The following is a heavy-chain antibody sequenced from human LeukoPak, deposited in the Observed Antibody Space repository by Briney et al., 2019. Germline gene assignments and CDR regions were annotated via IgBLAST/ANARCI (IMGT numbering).Heavy chain of an antibody. J-gene: IGHJ3*02. CDR1: GYTFTSYY. D-gene: IGHD6-13*01. V-gene: IGHV1-46*01. CDR2: INPSGGST. CDR3: ARVPRTGEAAGTGAFDI. Sequence: ASLKVSCKASGYTFTSYYMHWVRQAPGQGLEWMGIINPSGGSTSYAQKFQGRVTMTRDTSTSTVYMELSSLRSEDTAVYYCARVPRTGEAAGTGAFDIWGQGTMVTVSS.